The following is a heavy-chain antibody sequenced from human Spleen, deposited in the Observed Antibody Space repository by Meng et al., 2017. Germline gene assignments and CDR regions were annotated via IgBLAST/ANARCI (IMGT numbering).Heavy chain of an antibody. V-gene: IGHV3-33*08. J-gene: IGHJ4*02. CDR2: IWYDGSNK. Sequence: GESLKISCAASGFTFSSYGMHWVRQAPGKGLEWVAVIWYDGSNKYYADSVKGRFTISRDNSKNTLYLQMNSLRAEDTAVYYCAREKTYYDLSGYRYYFDYWGQGTLVTVSS. CDR3: AREKTYYDLSGYRYYFDY. CDR1: GFTFSSYG. D-gene: IGHD3-22*01.